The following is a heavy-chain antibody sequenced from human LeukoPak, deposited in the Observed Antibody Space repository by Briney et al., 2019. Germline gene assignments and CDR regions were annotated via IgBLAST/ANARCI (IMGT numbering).Heavy chain of an antibody. CDR2: INPSGGST. D-gene: IGHD6-6*01. Sequence: ASVKVSCKASGYTFTSYYMHWVRQAPGQGLEWMGIINPSGGSTSYAQKFQGRVTMTRDMSTSTVYMELSSLRSEDTAVYYCFSSSSSSWYFDLWGRGTLVTVSS. J-gene: IGHJ2*01. V-gene: IGHV1-46*01. CDR1: GYTFTSYY. CDR3: FSSSSSSWYFDL.